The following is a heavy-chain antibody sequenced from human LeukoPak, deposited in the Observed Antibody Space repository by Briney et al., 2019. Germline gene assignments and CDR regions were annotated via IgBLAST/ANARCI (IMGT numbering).Heavy chain of an antibody. CDR1: GGSISAYY. CDR3: ASLYGSGFSFDY. V-gene: IGHV4-59*08. CDR2: IYYSGST. J-gene: IGHJ4*02. Sequence: SETLSLTCSVSGGSISAYYWNWIRQPPGKGLEWVGYIYYSGSTNYNPSLKSRVSISIDTSKNQFSLKLSSVTAADTAMYYCASLYGSGFSFDYWGQGTLVTVSS. D-gene: IGHD3-10*01.